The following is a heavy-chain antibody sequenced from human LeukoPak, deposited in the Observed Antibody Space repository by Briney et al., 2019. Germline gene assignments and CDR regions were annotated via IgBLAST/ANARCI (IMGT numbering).Heavy chain of an antibody. Sequence: PSETLSLTCAVSGGSISSGGYSWSWIRRPPGKGLEWIGYIYHSGSTYYNPSLKSRVTISVDRSKNQFSLKLSSVTAADTAVYYCASGDSSGWALPFDYWGQGTLVTVSS. CDR3: ASGDSSGWALPFDY. D-gene: IGHD6-19*01. CDR2: IYHSGST. V-gene: IGHV4-30-2*01. J-gene: IGHJ4*02. CDR1: GGSISSGGYS.